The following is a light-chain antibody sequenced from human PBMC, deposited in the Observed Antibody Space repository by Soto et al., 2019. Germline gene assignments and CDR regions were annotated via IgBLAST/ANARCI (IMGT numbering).Light chain of an antibody. CDR2: AAS. CDR1: QSVSSY. J-gene: IGKJ1*01. Sequence: EIQMTQSPSSLSANLGDRATLTCRASQSVSSYLNWYQQKPGKAPKLLIYAASTMESGIPSRFSGSGSGTDFTLTISSLQPEDFATYYCQQCYSTPRTFGQGTKVDIK. V-gene: IGKV1-39*01. CDR3: QQCYSTPRT.